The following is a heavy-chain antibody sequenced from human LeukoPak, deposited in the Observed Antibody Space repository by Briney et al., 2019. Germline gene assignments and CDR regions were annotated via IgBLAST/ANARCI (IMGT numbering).Heavy chain of an antibody. CDR3: AKTPTDAFDI. J-gene: IGHJ3*02. CDR2: IRYDGSNK. V-gene: IGHV3-30*02. Sequence: GGSLRLSCAASGFTLSSYGMHWVRQAPGKGLEWVAFIRYDGSNKYYADSVKGRFTISRDNSKNTLCLQMNSLRAEDTAVYYCAKTPTDAFDIWGQGTMVTVSS. CDR1: GFTLSSYG.